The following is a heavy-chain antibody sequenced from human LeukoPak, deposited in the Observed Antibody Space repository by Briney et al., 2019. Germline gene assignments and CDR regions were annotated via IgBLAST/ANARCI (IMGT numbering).Heavy chain of an antibody. CDR1: GGSISSYY. CDR3: AREVPYYDILTGYLQGWFDP. D-gene: IGHD3-9*01. CDR2: IYTSGST. V-gene: IGHV4-4*07. J-gene: IGHJ5*02. Sequence: PSETLSLTCTVSGGSISSYYWSWIRQPAGKGLEWIGRIYTSGSTNYNPSLKSRVTMSVDTSKNQFSLKLSSVTAADTAVYYCAREVPYYDILTGYLQGWFDPWGQGTLVTVSS.